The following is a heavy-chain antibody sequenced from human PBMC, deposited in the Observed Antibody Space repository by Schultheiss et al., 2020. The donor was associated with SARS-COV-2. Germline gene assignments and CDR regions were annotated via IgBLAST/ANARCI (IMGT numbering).Heavy chain of an antibody. J-gene: IGHJ3*02. D-gene: IGHD6-13*01. CDR1: GFTLSIYT. CDR2: ISSGSNYI. CDR3: ARVLGYSISPVGAFDI. Sequence: GGSLRLSCAASGFTLSIYTMNWVRQAPGKGLEWVSSISSGSNYIYYGDSMKGRFTISRDDAKKSLYLQMNSLRAEDTAVYYCARVLGYSISPVGAFDIWGQGTMVTVSS. V-gene: IGHV3-21*01.